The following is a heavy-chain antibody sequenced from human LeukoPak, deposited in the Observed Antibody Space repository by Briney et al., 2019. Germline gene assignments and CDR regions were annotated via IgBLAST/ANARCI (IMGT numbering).Heavy chain of an antibody. D-gene: IGHD2-15*01. Sequence: PSETLSLTCTVSGGSISTSSYFWGWIRQPPGKGLEWIGSIYYSGTTYYNPSLKSRVTISVDTSKNQFSLKLSSVTAADTAVYYCSRTHRLCSCCSCYQNYYYGMEVWGQGTTVTVSS. CDR3: SRTHRLCSCCSCYQNYYYGMEV. J-gene: IGHJ6*02. CDR1: GGSISTSSYF. V-gene: IGHV4-39*07. CDR2: IYYSGTT.